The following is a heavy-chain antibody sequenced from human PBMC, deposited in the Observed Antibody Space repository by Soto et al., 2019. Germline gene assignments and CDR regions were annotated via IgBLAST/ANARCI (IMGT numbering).Heavy chain of an antibody. J-gene: IGHJ5*02. CDR2: IYYSGST. CDR1: GGSISSGGYY. Sequence: SETLSLTCTVSGGSISSGGYYWSWIRQHPGKGLEWIGYIYYSGSTYYNPSLKSRVTISVDTSKNQFSLKLSSVTAADTAVYYCARDRRFGGNSGNNWFDPWGQGTLVTVSS. V-gene: IGHV4-31*03. CDR3: ARDRRFGGNSGNNWFDP. D-gene: IGHD2-21*02.